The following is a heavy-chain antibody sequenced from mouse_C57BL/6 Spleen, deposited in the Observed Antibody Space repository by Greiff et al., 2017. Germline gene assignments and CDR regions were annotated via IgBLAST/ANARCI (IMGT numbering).Heavy chain of an antibody. V-gene: IGHV1-42*01. Sequence: VQLQQSGPELVKPGASVKISCKASGYSFTGYYMNWVKQSPEKSLEWIGEINPSTGGTTYNQKFKAKATLTVDKSSSTAYMQLKSLTSEDSAVYYCARSGKLLYAMDDWGQGTSVTVSS. J-gene: IGHJ4*01. CDR3: ARSGKLLYAMDD. CDR2: INPSTGGT. D-gene: IGHD2-1*01. CDR1: GYSFTGYY.